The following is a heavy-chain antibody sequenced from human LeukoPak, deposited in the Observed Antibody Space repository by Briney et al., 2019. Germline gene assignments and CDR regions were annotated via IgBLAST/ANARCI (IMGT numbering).Heavy chain of an antibody. V-gene: IGHV1-2*02. D-gene: IGHD6-19*01. CDR2: INPNSGGT. J-gene: IGHJ4*02. CDR1: GYTFTGYY. Sequence: ASVKVSCKASGYTFTGYYMHWVRQAPGQGLEWMGWINPNSGGTNYAQKFRGRVTMTRDTSISTAYMELSRLRSDDTAVYYCARDEPQWLEDFDYWGQGTLVTVSS. CDR3: ARDEPQWLEDFDY.